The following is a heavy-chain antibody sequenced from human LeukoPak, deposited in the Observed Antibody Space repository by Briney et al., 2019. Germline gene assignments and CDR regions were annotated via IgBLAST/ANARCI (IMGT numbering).Heavy chain of an antibody. CDR1: GYTFTGYY. J-gene: IGHJ4*02. CDR3: ASALHSSAPGDFDY. Sequence: ASVKVSCKASGYTFTGYYMHWVRQAPGQGLEWMGRINPNSGGTNYAQKFQGRVTMTRDTSISTSYMQLSTLRSDDTAVYYCASALHSSAPGDFDYWGQGSLVTVSS. V-gene: IGHV1-2*06. D-gene: IGHD6-13*01. CDR2: INPNSGGT.